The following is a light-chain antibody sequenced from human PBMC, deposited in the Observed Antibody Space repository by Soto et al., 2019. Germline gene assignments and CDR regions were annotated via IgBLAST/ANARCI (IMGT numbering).Light chain of an antibody. CDR1: QSVDIY. V-gene: IGKV3-11*01. CDR3: QQRKDWPPIA. Sequence: EIVLTHSPCTLSLCAVDRFTLCCTASQSVDIYLAWYQQKRGQPPTLLIFDASSWATVIPASFSRSGSGTYFTLTSSGLEPEDFAIYYSQQRKDWPPIAFGQGTRLEI. CDR2: DAS. J-gene: IGKJ5*01.